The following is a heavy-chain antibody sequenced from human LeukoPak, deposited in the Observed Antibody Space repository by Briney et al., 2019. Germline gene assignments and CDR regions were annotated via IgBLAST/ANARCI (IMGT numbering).Heavy chain of an antibody. CDR3: ARDPGGVSHPTSFDI. CDR1: GGSISSGSYY. J-gene: IGHJ3*02. Sequence: SETLSLTCTVSGGSISSGSYYWSWIRQPAGKGLEWIGRIYTSGSTNYNPSLKSRVTISVDTSKNQFSLKLSSVTAADTAVYYCARDPGGVSHPTSFDIWGQGTMVTVSS. CDR2: IYTSGST. D-gene: IGHD3-10*01. V-gene: IGHV4-61*02.